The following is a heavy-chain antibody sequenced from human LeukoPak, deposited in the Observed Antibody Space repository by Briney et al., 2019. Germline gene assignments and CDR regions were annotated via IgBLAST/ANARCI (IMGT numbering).Heavy chain of an antibody. CDR1: GFTFSDYY. CDR3: ASLRGVNR. Sequence: PGGSLRLSCAASGFTFSDYYMSWIRQPPGKGLEWVSYISSSGTTIYYADSVRGRFTVSRDNAKSSLYLQMDSLSAEDTAVYYCASLRGVNRWGQGTLVTVSS. CDR2: ISSSGTTI. J-gene: IGHJ4*02. V-gene: IGHV3-11*01. D-gene: IGHD3-10*01.